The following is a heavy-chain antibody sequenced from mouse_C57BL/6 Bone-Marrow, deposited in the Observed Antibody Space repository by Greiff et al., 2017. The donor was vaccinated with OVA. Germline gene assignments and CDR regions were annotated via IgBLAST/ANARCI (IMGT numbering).Heavy chain of an antibody. D-gene: IGHD4-1*01. CDR3: TRDRTGTGWYFDV. V-gene: IGHV5-9-1*02. CDR1: GFTFSSYA. CDR2: ISSGGDYI. J-gene: IGHJ1*03. Sequence: EVHLVESGEGLVKPGGSLKLSCAASGFTFSSYAMSWVRQTPEKRLEWVAYISSGGDYIYYADTVKGRFTISRDNARNTLYLQMSSLKSEDTAMYYCTRDRTGTGWYFDVWGTGTTVTVSS.